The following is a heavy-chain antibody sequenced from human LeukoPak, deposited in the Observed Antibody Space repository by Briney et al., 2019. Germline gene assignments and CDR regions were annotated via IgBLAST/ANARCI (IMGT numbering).Heavy chain of an antibody. V-gene: IGHV4-39*01. CDR2: IHYSGYT. D-gene: IGHD3-3*01. CDR3: ARHSDFWSGYALSLFDY. Sequence: SETLSLTCTVSGGSISNPSFYWGWIRQPPGKGLEWIGSIHYSGYTYYNPSLKSRVTISVDTSKNQFSLKLSSVTAADTAVHYCARHSDFWSGYALSLFDYWGQGTLVTVSS. CDR1: GGSISNPSFY. J-gene: IGHJ4*02.